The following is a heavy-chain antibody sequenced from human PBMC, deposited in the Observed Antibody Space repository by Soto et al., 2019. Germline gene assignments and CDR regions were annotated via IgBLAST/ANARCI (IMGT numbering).Heavy chain of an antibody. J-gene: IGHJ4*02. CDR1: GFTFGRHW. D-gene: IGHD3-22*01. CDR3: ARVPYESTGYFNDY. Sequence: GGSLRLSCAASGFTFGRHWMSWVRQAPGKGLEWVANIKQNGAETYYAHPVQGRFTISRDNIKSILYLQMSGLRGDDTAVYSCARVPYESTGYFNDYWGQGTLVTVSS. V-gene: IGHV3-7*01. CDR2: IKQNGAET.